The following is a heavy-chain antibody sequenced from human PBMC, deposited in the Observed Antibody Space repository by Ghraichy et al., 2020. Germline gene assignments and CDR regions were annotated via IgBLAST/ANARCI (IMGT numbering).Heavy chain of an antibody. V-gene: IGHV6-1*01. J-gene: IGHJ4*02. Sequence: SQTLSLTCAISGDSVSSNSAAWSWIRQSPSGGLEWLGRTYYRSKWYFAYGVSVRSRISINPDTSKNQFSLQLNSVTPEDTAVYYCARIGCPCTTCPLTFDYWGQGTAFTVSS. CDR1: GDSVSSNSAA. D-gene: IGHD2-2*01. CDR3: ARIGCPCTTCPLTFDY. CDR2: TYYRSKWYF.